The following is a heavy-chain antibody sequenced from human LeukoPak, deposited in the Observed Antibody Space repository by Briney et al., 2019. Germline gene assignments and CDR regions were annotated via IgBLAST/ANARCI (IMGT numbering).Heavy chain of an antibody. D-gene: IGHD6-13*01. CDR2: ISGSGGST. CDR1: GFTFSSYA. CDR3: ACQPGGSSWYYYGMDV. Sequence: GGSLRLSCAASGFTFSSYAMSWVRQAPGKGLEWVSAISGSGGSTYYADSVKGRFTISRDNSKNTLYLQMNSLRAEDTAVYYCACQPGGSSWYYYGMDVWGQGTTVTVSS. J-gene: IGHJ6*02. V-gene: IGHV3-23*01.